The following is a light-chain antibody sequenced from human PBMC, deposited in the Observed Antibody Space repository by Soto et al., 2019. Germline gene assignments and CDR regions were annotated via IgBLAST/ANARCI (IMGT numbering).Light chain of an antibody. CDR1: SSDVGGYNY. J-gene: IGLJ1*01. CDR2: EVI. V-gene: IGLV2-14*01. Sequence: QSVLTQPASVSGSPGQSITISCTGTSSDVGGYNYVSWYQQHPDTAPKVVIYEVINRPSGVSNRFSGSKSGNTASLTISGLQTEDEADYYCTSYTSSRTLVFGTGTKVTVL. CDR3: TSYTSSRTLV.